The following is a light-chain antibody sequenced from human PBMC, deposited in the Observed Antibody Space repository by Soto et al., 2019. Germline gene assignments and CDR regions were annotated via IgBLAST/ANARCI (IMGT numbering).Light chain of an antibody. Sequence: EIVITQSPATLSVSPGERATLSCRASQSVSSNLAWYQQKPGQAPRLLIYGASTRATGIPARLSGSGSGTEFTLTISSLQSEDFAVYYCQQYNNWPLTFGGGTKVEIK. J-gene: IGKJ4*01. V-gene: IGKV3-15*01. CDR1: QSVSSN. CDR3: QQYNNWPLT. CDR2: GAS.